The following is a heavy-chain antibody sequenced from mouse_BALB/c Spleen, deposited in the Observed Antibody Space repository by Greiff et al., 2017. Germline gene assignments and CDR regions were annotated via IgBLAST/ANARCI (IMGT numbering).Heavy chain of an antibody. CDR2: IDPANGNT. D-gene: IGHD2-3*01. V-gene: IGHV14-3*02. Sequence: EVHLVESGAELVKPGASVKLSCTASGFNIKDTYMHWVKQRPEQGLEWIGRIDPANGNTKYDPKFQGKATITADTSSNTAYLQLSSLTSEDTAVYYCAFYDALYYFDYWGQGTTLTVSS. CDR3: AFYDALYYFDY. J-gene: IGHJ2*01. CDR1: GFNIKDTY.